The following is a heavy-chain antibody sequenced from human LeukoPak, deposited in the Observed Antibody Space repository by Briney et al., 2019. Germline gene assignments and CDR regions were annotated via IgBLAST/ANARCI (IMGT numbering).Heavy chain of an antibody. Sequence: SVKVSCKASGGTFSSYAISWVRQAPGQGLEWMGRIIPIFGIANCAQKFQGRVTITADKSTSTAYMELSSLRSEDTAVYYCARLASSSWPLYYYYGMDVWGQGTTVTVSS. CDR2: IIPIFGIA. CDR1: GGTFSSYA. D-gene: IGHD6-13*01. V-gene: IGHV1-69*04. CDR3: ARLASSSWPLYYYYGMDV. J-gene: IGHJ6*02.